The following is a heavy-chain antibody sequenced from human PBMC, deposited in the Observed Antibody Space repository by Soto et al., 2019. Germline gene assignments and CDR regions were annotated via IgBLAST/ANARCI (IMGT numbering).Heavy chain of an antibody. J-gene: IGHJ4*02. CDR2: ISYDGSNK. V-gene: IGHV3-30*03. CDR3: ATQITIFGVVIGY. Sequence: PGGSLRLSCAASGFTFSSYGMHWVRQAPGKGLEWVAVISYDGSNKHYADSVKGRFTISRDNSKNTLYLQMNSLRDEDTAVYYCATQITIFGVVIGYWGQGTLVTVSS. CDR1: GFTFSSYG. D-gene: IGHD3-3*01.